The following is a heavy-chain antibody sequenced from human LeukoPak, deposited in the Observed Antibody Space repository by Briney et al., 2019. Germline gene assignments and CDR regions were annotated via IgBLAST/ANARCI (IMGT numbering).Heavy chain of an antibody. J-gene: IGHJ4*02. CDR2: IYHSGST. Sequence: PSETLSLTCAVSGYSISSGYYWGWIRQPPGKGLEWIGSIYHSGSTYYNPSLKSRVTISVDTSKNQFSLKLSSVTAADTSVYYCARSQEGSSSGSDFDYWVQGTLVTVSS. V-gene: IGHV4-38-2*01. CDR3: ARSQEGSSSGSDFDY. D-gene: IGHD6-6*01. CDR1: GYSISSGYY.